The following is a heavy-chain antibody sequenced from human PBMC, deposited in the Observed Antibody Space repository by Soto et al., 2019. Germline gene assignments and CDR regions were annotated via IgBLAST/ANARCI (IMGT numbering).Heavy chain of an antibody. CDR1: GFTFSSYG. J-gene: IGHJ4*02. Sequence: GGSLRLSCAASGFTFSSYGMHWVRQAPGKGLEWVAVISYDGSNKYYADSVKGRFTISRDNSKNTLYLQMNSLRAEDTAVYYCAKGGTYYDFWSGEGYFDYWGQGTLVTVSS. D-gene: IGHD3-3*01. CDR3: AKGGTYYDFWSGEGYFDY. V-gene: IGHV3-30*18. CDR2: ISYDGSNK.